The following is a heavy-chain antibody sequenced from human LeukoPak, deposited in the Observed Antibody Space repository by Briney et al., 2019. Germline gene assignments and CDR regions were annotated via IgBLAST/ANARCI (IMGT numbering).Heavy chain of an antibody. D-gene: IGHD5-18*01. V-gene: IGHV1-8*01. J-gene: IGHJ6*03. CDR1: GYTFTSYD. CDR2: MNPNSGNT. CDR3: ARGPQIQLWSRKYYYYYMDV. Sequence: ASVKVSCRASGYTFTSYDINWVRQATGQGLEWMGWMNPNSGNTGYAQKFQGRVTMTRNTSISTAYMELSSLRSEDTAVYYCARGPQIQLWSRKYYYYYMDVWGKGTTVTVSS.